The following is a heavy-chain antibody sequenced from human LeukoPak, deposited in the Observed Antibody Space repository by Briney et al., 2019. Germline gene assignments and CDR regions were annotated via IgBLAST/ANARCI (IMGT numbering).Heavy chain of an antibody. CDR1: GDSVSSNSAA. Sequence: PSQTLSLTCAISGDSVSSNSAAWNWIRQSPSRGLEWLGRTYYRSKWYDYYAVSVKSRITINPDTSKNQFSLQLNPVSPEDTAVYYCARETSPEGHFDYWGQGTLVTVSS. CDR2: TYYRSKWYD. V-gene: IGHV6-1*01. CDR3: ARETSPEGHFDY. J-gene: IGHJ4*02.